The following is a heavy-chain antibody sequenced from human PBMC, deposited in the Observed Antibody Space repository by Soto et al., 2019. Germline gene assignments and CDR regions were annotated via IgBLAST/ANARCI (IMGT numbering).Heavy chain of an antibody. CDR3: AKTRRNPGYSSGWYQKDYYGMDV. J-gene: IGHJ6*02. Sequence: LRLSCAASGFTFSSYGMHWVRQAPGKGLEWVAVISYDGSNKYYADSVKGRFTISRDNSKNTLYLQMNSLRAEDTAVYYCAKTRRNPGYSSGWYQKDYYGMDVWGQGTTVTVSS. CDR1: GFTFSSYG. V-gene: IGHV3-30*18. CDR2: ISYDGSNK. D-gene: IGHD6-19*01.